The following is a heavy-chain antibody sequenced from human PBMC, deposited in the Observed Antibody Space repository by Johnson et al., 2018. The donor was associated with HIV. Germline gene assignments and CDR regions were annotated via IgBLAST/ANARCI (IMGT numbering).Heavy chain of an antibody. Sequence: VQLVESGGGLVQPGGSLRLSCAASGFTVSSNYMNWVRQAPGKGLEWVSVIYSGGNTYYADSVKGRFTISRDNSKNTLYLQMNSLRVEDTAGYYCARDEYDYVWGSYRPDGFDFWGQGTMVTVSS. J-gene: IGHJ3*01. CDR3: ARDEYDYVWGSYRPDGFDF. D-gene: IGHD3-16*02. CDR2: IYSGGNT. CDR1: GFTVSSNY. V-gene: IGHV3-66*01.